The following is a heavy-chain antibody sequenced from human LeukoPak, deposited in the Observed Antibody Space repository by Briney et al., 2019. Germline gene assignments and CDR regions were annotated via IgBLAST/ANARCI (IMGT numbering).Heavy chain of an antibody. Sequence: GGSLRLSCAASGFTFSSYSMNWVRPAPGKGLEWVSSISTSSGYIYYADSVQGRFTISRDNAKNSLYLQMNSLRAEDTAVYYCARAFGYYYGSGTYYRYFDYWAREPWSPSPQ. V-gene: IGHV3-21*01. CDR2: ISTSSGYI. D-gene: IGHD3-10*01. J-gene: IGHJ4*02. CDR1: GFTFSSYS. CDR3: ARAFGYYYGSGTYYRYFDY.